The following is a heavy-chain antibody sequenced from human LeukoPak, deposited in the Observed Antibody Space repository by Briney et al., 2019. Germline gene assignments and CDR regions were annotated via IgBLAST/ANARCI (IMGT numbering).Heavy chain of an antibody. Sequence: GAPVKVSCKASGYTFTGYYMHWVRQAPGQGLEWMGWINPNSGETNYSQKFQGRVIVTRDTSISTAYMELSRLTSDDTAVYYCARVRPLIAAAGTTYSYYYMDVWGKGATVTVS. CDR3: ARVRPLIAAAGTTYSYYYMDV. CDR2: INPNSGET. D-gene: IGHD6-13*01. J-gene: IGHJ6*03. V-gene: IGHV1-2*02. CDR1: GYTFTGYY.